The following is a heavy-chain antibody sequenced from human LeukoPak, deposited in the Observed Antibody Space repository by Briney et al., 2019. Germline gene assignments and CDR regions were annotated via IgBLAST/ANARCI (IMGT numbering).Heavy chain of an antibody. CDR1: GFTFSTYW. CDR3: ARGAEGHNYGERDS. V-gene: IGHV3-74*01. Sequence: GGSLRLSCAASGFTFSTYWMHWVRQIPGKGLVWLSRIHYDGTYTTYVDSVRGRFTISRDNTKSTLYLQMNSLRADDTAVYYCARGAEGHNYGERDSWGQGTLVTVSS. J-gene: IGHJ5*01. D-gene: IGHD5-18*01. CDR2: IHYDGTYT.